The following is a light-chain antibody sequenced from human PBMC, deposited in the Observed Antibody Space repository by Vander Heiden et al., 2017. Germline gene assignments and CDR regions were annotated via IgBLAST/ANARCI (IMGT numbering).Light chain of an antibody. CDR3: QQHATLPWT. CDR1: QTIDSSY. V-gene: IGKV3-20*01. Sequence: VLTQSPGTLSLSPGEIATLSCRVSQTIDSSYIAWYQQKPGQAPRLLIYRASSRATGIPDRFSGSASGTDFTLTISRLEPEDFAIYYCQQHATLPWTFGLGTTVEIK. J-gene: IGKJ1*01. CDR2: RAS.